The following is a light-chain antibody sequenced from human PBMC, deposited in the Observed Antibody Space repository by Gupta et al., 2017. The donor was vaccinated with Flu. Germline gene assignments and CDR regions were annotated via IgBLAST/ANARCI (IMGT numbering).Light chain of an antibody. CDR1: QSVSSN. CDR3: QQYNNWPPYT. Sequence: EIVXXQSPAPLSXXPGERATLSCRASQSVSSNLAWYQQKPGQAPRLLIYGASTRATGIPARFSGSGSGTEFTLTISSLQSEDFAVYYCQQYNNWPPYTFGQGTKLEIK. V-gene: IGKV3-15*01. J-gene: IGKJ2*01. CDR2: GAS.